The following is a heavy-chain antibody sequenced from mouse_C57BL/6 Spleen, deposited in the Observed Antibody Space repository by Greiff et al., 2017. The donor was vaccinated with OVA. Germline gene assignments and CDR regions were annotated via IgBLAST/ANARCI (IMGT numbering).Heavy chain of an antibody. J-gene: IGHJ4*01. CDR3: TRRGPLLLDY. D-gene: IGHD1-1*01. V-gene: IGHV1-15*01. Sequence: QVQLQQSGAELVRPGASVTLSCKASGYTFTDYEMHWVKQTPVPGLEWIGAIDPETGGTAYNPKVKGKAILTADKSASTAYMELRSLTSEDSAVYYCTRRGPLLLDYWGQGTSVTVSS. CDR1: GYTFTDYE. CDR2: IDPETGGT.